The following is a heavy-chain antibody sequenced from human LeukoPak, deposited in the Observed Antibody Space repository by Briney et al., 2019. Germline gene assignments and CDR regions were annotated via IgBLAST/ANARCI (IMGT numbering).Heavy chain of an antibody. CDR3: ARARIVGATVRYFDY. CDR1: GFTFSSYS. Sequence: GGSLRLSCAASGFTFSSYSMNWVRQAPGKGLEWVSSISSSSSYIYYADSVKGRFTISRDNAKNSLYLQMNSLRAEDTAVYYCARARIVGATVRYFDYWGQGTLVTVCS. V-gene: IGHV3-21*01. D-gene: IGHD1-26*01. CDR2: ISSSSSYI. J-gene: IGHJ4*02.